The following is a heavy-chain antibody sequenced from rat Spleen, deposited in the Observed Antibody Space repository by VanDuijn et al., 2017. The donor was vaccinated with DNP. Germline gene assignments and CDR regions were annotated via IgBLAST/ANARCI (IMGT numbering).Heavy chain of an antibody. V-gene: IGHV5-22*01. Sequence: EVQLVESGGGLVQPGRSLKLSCAASGFTFSDYYMAWVRQAPTKGLECVAYIAYDGGITYYGHSVKGRFTISRDNAKSTLYLQMNSLRSEDTATYYCAYNNYFDYWGQGVMVTVSS. J-gene: IGHJ2*01. CDR2: IAYDGGIT. CDR3: AYNNYFDY. CDR1: GFTFSDYY. D-gene: IGHD1-10*01.